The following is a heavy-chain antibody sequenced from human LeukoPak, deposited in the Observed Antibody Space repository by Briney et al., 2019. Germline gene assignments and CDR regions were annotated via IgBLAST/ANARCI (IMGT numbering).Heavy chain of an antibody. CDR2: ISYDGSNK. J-gene: IGHJ6*02. Sequence: GGSLRLSCAASGFTFSSYGMHWVRQAPGKGLEWVAVISYDGSNKYYADSVKGRFTISRDNSKNTLYLQMNSLRAEDTAVYYCAKDLIGSYLHYYGMDVWGQGTAVTVSS. V-gene: IGHV3-30*18. CDR3: AKDLIGSYLHYYGMDV. D-gene: IGHD1-26*01. CDR1: GFTFSSYG.